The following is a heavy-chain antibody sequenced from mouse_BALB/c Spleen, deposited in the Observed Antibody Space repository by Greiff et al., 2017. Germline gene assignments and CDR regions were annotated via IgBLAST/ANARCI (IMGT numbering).Heavy chain of an antibody. Sequence: EVHLVESGAELVKPGASVKLSCTASGFNIKDTYMHWVKQRPEQGLEWIGRIDPANGNTKYDPKFQGKATITADTSSNTAYLQLSSLTSEDTAVYYCARGGMGPWFAYWGQGTLVTVSA. D-gene: IGHD2-10*02. CDR1: GFNIKDTY. CDR3: ARGGMGPWFAY. J-gene: IGHJ3*01. CDR2: IDPANGNT. V-gene: IGHV14-3*02.